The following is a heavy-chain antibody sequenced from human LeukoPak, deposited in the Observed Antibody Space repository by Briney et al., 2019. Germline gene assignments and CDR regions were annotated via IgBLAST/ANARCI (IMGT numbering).Heavy chain of an antibody. CDR3: AREVGSGSYLAHAFDL. J-gene: IGHJ3*01. CDR1: AFSLSRNF. Sequence: GGSRRLSCAASAFSLSRNFMGWVRQAPGKGLEWVSLIYIGGGTYYADSVKGRFTISRDNSKNTIYLQMNSLRVEDTAVYYCAREVGSGSYLAHAFDLWGQGTMVTVSS. CDR2: IYIGGGT. V-gene: IGHV3-53*01. D-gene: IGHD1-26*01.